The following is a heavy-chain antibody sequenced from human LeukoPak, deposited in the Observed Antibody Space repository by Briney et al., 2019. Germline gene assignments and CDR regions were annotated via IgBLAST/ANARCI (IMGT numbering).Heavy chain of an antibody. D-gene: IGHD5-12*01. CDR2: IIPIFGTA. J-gene: IGHJ4*02. CDR3: AGLSGSAPYFDY. CDR1: GGTFSSYA. Sequence: SVNVSCKASGGTFSSYAISLVRQAAGQGLEWMGGIIPIFGTANYAQKFQGRVTITTDESTSTAYMELSSLRSEDTAVYYCAGLSGSAPYFDYWGQGTLVTVSS. V-gene: IGHV1-69*05.